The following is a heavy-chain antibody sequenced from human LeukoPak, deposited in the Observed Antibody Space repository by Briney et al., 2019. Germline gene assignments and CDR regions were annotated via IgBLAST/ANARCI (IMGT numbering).Heavy chain of an antibody. J-gene: IGHJ4*02. D-gene: IGHD3-10*01. V-gene: IGHV4-31*03. CDR1: GGSISSGGYY. CDR2: IYYSGST. CDR3: AGSVLWFGEFFDY. Sequence: PSETLSLTCTVSGGSISSGGYYWSWIRQHPGKGLEWIGYIYYSGSTYYNPSLKSRVTISVDTSKNQFSLKLSSVTAADTAVYYCAGSVLWFGEFFDYWGQGTLVTVSS.